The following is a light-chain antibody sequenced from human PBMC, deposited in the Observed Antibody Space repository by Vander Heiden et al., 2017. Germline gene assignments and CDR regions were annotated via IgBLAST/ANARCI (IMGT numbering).Light chain of an antibody. CDR2: LGS. J-gene: IGKJ1*01. CDR3: RVSLQTPST. V-gene: IGKV2-28*01. CDR1: QSLLHSNGYNY. Sequence: DIVMTQSPLSLPVTPGEPASISCRSSQSLLHSNGYNYLDWYLQKPGQSPQLLIYLGSNRASGVPDRFSRSGSGTDFTLKIIRVEAEDVGVYYFRVSLQTPSTFGQGTKVEIK.